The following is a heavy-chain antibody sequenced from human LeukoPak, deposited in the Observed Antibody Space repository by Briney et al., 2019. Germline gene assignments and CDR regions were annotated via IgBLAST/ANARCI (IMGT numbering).Heavy chain of an antibody. CDR3: ARFSSYYDSSLHYVDH. CDR1: GGSISSYY. Sequence: SETLSLTCTVSGGSISSYYWSWIRQPAGKGLEWIGRIYTSGSTNYNPSLKSRVTMSVDTSNNQFSLRLSSVTAADTAVYYCARFSSYYDSSLHYVDHWGQGTLVSVSA. D-gene: IGHD3-22*01. J-gene: IGHJ4*02. V-gene: IGHV4-4*07. CDR2: IYTSGST.